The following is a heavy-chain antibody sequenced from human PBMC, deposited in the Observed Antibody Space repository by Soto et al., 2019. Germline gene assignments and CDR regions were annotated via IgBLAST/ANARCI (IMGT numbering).Heavy chain of an antibody. J-gene: IGHJ5*02. CDR3: ARDWHPRFDP. CDR1: GDTFSDHY. CDR2: INTNNGDT. V-gene: IGHV1-2*06. Sequence: ASVKVSCKVSGDTFSDHYIHWVRQAPGQGLEWLGHINTNNGDTKYAQKFQGRVTMTRDTSITTTYIELNGLKSDDTAVYYCARDWHPRFDPWGPGTLVTVSS.